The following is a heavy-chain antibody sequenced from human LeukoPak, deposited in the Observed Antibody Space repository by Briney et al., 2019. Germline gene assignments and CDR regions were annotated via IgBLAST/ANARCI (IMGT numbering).Heavy chain of an antibody. CDR3: AHRRTPLGRVVTPFDP. J-gene: IGHJ5*02. D-gene: IGHD3-3*01. CDR1: GFSLSTSGVG. CDR2: IYWDDDK. V-gene: IGHV2-5*02. Sequence: SGPTLVKPTQTLTLTCTFSGFSLSTSGVGVGWIRQPPGKALEWLALIYWDDDKRYSPSLKSRLTITKDTSKNQVVLTMTNMDPVDTATYCCAHRRTPLGRVVTPFDPWGQGTLVTVSS.